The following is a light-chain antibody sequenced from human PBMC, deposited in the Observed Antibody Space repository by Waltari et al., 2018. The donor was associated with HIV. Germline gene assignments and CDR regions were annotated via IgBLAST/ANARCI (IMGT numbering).Light chain of an antibody. CDR3: SSYAGSNVI. Sequence: QSALTQPPSASGSPGQSVTISCTGTSSDVGGYNYVSWYQQHPDKAPKLMIYEVSKRPSGVPDLFSGSKSGNTASLTVSGLQADDEADYYCSSYAGSNVIFGGGTKLTVL. CDR1: SSDVGGYNY. V-gene: IGLV2-8*01. CDR2: EVS. J-gene: IGLJ2*01.